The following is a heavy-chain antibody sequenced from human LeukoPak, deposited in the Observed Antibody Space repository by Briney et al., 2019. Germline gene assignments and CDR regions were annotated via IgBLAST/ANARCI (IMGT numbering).Heavy chain of an antibody. CDR3: VITDGGSGWVY. V-gene: IGHV3-23*01. D-gene: IGHD6-19*01. CDR2: ISGSGGST. Sequence: GGSLRLSCAASRFTFSSYAMSWVRQAPGKGLEWVSAISGSGGSTYYADSVKGRFTISRDNSKNTLYLQMNSLRAEDTAVYYCVITDGGSGWVYWGQGTLVTVSS. CDR1: RFTFSSYA. J-gene: IGHJ4*02.